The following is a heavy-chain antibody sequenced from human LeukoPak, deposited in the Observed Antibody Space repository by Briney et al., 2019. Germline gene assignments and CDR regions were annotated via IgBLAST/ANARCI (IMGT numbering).Heavy chain of an antibody. D-gene: IGHD5-18*01. CDR1: GFKFSGYA. J-gene: IGHJ6*02. Sequence: GGSLRLSCAASGFKFSGYAMSWVRQSPGKGLVWVSRINSDGSSTSYADSVKGRFTISRDNAKNTLYLQMNSLRAEDTAVYYCARVAAMVQDYYYGMDVWGQGTTVTVSS. V-gene: IGHV3-74*01. CDR2: INSDGSST. CDR3: ARVAAMVQDYYYGMDV.